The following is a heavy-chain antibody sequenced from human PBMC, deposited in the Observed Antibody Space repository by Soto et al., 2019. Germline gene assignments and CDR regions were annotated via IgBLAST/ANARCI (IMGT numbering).Heavy chain of an antibody. CDR1: GFTFSGNA. CDR3: AKQRADFGSGSDTFFLDN. J-gene: IGHJ4*02. D-gene: IGHD3-10*01. Sequence: EVQLLESGGGLVQPGGSLRISCLASGFTFSGNAMSWVRQAPGKRLAWVSAISGSGGTTFYADSVKGRFAVSRDNSENTRYLQMDSLSAEDTAVYYCAKQRADFGSGSDTFFLDNWGQGTLVTVSS. CDR2: ISGSGGTT. V-gene: IGHV3-23*01.